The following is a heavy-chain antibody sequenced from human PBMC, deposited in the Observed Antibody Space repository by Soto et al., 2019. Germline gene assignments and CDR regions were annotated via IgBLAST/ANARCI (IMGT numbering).Heavy chain of an antibody. CDR3: ASWLEREHAYDI. Sequence: VRLSCAALGLTVRGKKYITWVRQAPGKGLEWVSALYDVDGTYYADSAKGRFTISRDNSNNIIYLQMNSLGPDDTAVYYCASWLEREHAYDIWGLGTMGTVSS. J-gene: IGHJ3*02. CDR1: GLTVRGKKY. CDR2: LYDVDGT. D-gene: IGHD1-1*01. V-gene: IGHV3-53*01.